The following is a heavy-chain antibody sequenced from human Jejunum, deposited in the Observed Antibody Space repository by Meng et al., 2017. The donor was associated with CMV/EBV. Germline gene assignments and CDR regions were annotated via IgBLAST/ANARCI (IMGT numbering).Heavy chain of an antibody. D-gene: IGHD3-10*01. CDR3: ARDRGFLQFDY. J-gene: IGHJ4*02. Sequence: CAAAGLNFGISWMNWVRQAPGKGPEWLANMNQDGSVINYVDSVKGRFTIPRDNARNSLYLQMNSLRTEDTAVYYCARDRGFLQFDYWGPGTLVTVSS. CDR2: MNQDGSVI. V-gene: IGHV3-7*03. CDR1: GLNFGISW.